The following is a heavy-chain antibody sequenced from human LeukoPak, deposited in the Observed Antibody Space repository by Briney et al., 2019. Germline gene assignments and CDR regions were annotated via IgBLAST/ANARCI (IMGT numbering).Heavy chain of an antibody. Sequence: GGSLRLSCAASGFTFSSYSMNWVRQAPGKGLEWVSSISSSSSYIYYADSVKGRFTISRDDAKNSLYLQMNSLRAEDTAVYYCARGNYYDSSGYYRTVDYWGQGTLVTVSS. CDR3: ARGNYYDSSGYYRTVDY. D-gene: IGHD3-22*01. CDR1: GFTFSSYS. J-gene: IGHJ4*02. CDR2: ISSSSSYI. V-gene: IGHV3-21*01.